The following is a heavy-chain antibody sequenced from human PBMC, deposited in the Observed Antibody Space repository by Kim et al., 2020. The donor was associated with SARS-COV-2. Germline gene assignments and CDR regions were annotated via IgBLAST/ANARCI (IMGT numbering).Heavy chain of an antibody. V-gene: IGHV1-24*01. CDR2: T. CDR3: ATHPRSALMDV. J-gene: IGHJ6*02. Sequence: TIYAQKFQGRVTMTEDTSTDTAYMELSSLRSEDTAVYYCATHPRSALMDVWGQGTTVTVSS.